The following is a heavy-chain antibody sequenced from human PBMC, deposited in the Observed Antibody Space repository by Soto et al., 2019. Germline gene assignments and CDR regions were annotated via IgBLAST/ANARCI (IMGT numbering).Heavy chain of an antibody. J-gene: IGHJ4*02. CDR2: IYPGDSDT. CDR1: GYSFTSYW. V-gene: IGHV5-51*01. D-gene: IGHD1-26*01. Sequence: GESLKISCKGSGYSFTSYWIGWVRQMPGKGLEWMGIIYPGDSDTRYSPSFQGQVTISADKSISTAYLQWSSLKASDTAMYYCARHLVGATEVCYFDYWGQGTLVTVSS. CDR3: ARHLVGATEVCYFDY.